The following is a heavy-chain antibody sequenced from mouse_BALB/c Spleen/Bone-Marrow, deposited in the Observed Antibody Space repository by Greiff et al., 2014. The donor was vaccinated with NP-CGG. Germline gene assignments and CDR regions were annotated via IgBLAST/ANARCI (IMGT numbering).Heavy chain of an antibody. J-gene: IGHJ3*01. CDR2: INPSSGYT. CDR3: ALANWDIGGPFAY. Sequence: QVQLKQSGAELVRPGASVKMSCKASGYTFTSYTMHWVKQRPGQGLEWIGYINPSSGYTNYNQKFKDKATLTADKSSSTAYMQLSSLTSEDSAVYYCALANWDIGGPFAYWGQGTLVTVSA. CDR1: GYTFTSYT. D-gene: IGHD4-1*01. V-gene: IGHV1-4*01.